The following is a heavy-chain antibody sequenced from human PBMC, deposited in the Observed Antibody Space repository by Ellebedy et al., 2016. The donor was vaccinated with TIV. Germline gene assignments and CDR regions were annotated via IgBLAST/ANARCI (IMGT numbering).Heavy chain of an antibody. CDR2: IYQDGSDQ. D-gene: IGHD4-17*01. V-gene: IGHV3-7*01. Sequence: GESLKISCAASGFRFRSYWMSRVRQAPGKGLEWVANIYQDGSDQYYVDSVKGRFTISRDNVNKSLFLQMNSLRVEDTAVYYCARRGSYGDYAVQINSWLDTWGQGTLVTVSS. CDR1: GFRFRSYW. J-gene: IGHJ5*02. CDR3: ARRGSYGDYAVQINSWLDT.